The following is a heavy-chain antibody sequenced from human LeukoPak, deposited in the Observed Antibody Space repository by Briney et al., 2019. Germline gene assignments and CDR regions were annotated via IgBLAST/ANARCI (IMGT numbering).Heavy chain of an antibody. CDR1: GGSFSDYF. CDR2: ITHSGST. D-gene: IGHD1-26*01. V-gene: IGHV4-34*01. Sequence: PSETLSLTCAVFGGSFSDYFWSWIRQAPGKGLEWIGEITHSGSTNYSPSLKSRVTISVDTSKNQFSLKLSSVTAADTAVYYCTRGGLGATTGYYYYYMDVWGKGTTVTISS. J-gene: IGHJ6*03. CDR3: TRGGLGATTGYYYYYMDV.